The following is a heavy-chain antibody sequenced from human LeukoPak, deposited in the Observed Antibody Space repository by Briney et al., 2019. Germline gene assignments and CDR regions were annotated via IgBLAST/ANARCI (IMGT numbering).Heavy chain of an antibody. CDR1: GGSISSNNYY. J-gene: IGHJ3*02. D-gene: IGHD7-27*01. V-gene: IGHV4-39*01. Sequence: SETLSLTCSVSGGSISSNNYYWGWIRQPPGKGLGWIGSIYYDGSTYYNPSLKSRVTISADTSKNQFSLKLSSMTAADTAVYYCARARTGDDAFDIWGQGTMVTVSS. CDR2: IYYDGST. CDR3: ARARTGDDAFDI.